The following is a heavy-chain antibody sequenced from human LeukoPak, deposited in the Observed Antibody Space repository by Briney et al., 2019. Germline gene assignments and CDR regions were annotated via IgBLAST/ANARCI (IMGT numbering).Heavy chain of an antibody. D-gene: IGHD3-10*01. CDR2: MFYSGRT. J-gene: IGHJ5*02. V-gene: IGHV4-39*07. CDR1: GGSTRSNTDH. Sequence: TSETLSLTCSVSGGSTRSNTDHWDWVRQPPGKGLEWIGSMFYSGRTYYTASLKSRVIISVDTSKNQFSLKLSSVTAADTAVYYCARGGYYGSGNDFRFDPWGQGTLVTVSS. CDR3: ARGGYYGSGNDFRFDP.